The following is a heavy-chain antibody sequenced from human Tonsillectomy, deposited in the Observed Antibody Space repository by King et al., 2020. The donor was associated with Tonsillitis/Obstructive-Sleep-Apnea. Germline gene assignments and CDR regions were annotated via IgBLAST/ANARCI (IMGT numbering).Heavy chain of an antibody. V-gene: IGHV3-66*01. J-gene: IGHJ4*02. D-gene: IGHD4-17*01. CDR1: GFTVSGEY. CDR3: GTRPHGDYPFFDY. CDR2: IYRGGGI. Sequence: VQLVESGGGFVQPGGSLRLSCAASGFTVSGEYMSWVRQPPWKGLEWVSLIYRGGGISYTDSVQDRFTISRDISKNTLYLQMNGLSAEDTAVYYCGTRPHGDYPFFDYWGQGTLVTVSS.